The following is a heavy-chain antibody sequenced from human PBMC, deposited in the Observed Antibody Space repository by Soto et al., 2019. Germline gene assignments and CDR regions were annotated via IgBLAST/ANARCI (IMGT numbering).Heavy chain of an antibody. Sequence: PGGSLRLSCAASGFTFSSYGMHWVRQAPGKGLEWVAVIWYDGSNKYYADSVKGRFTISRDNSKNTLYLQMNSLRAEDTAVYYCARTPGGYSSGRLDYWGKGTLVTVSS. CDR2: IWYDGSNK. J-gene: IGHJ4*02. CDR1: GFTFSSYG. CDR3: ARTPGGYSSGRLDY. D-gene: IGHD6-19*01. V-gene: IGHV3-33*01.